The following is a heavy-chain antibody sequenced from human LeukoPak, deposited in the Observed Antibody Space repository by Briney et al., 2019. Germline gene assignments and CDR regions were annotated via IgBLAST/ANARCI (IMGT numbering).Heavy chain of an antibody. CDR3: ARLGYDSSGLRWFDP. D-gene: IGHD3-22*01. V-gene: IGHV4-39*07. CDR1: GVSFSTNSYY. CDR2: MYYSGNT. Sequence: MASETLSLTCTVSGVSFSTNSYYWGWIRQPPGKGLEWIGSMYYSGNTYYNPSLKSRVTISADTSKNQFSLKLSSVTAADTAVYYCARLGYDSSGLRWFDPWGQGTLVTVSS. J-gene: IGHJ5*02.